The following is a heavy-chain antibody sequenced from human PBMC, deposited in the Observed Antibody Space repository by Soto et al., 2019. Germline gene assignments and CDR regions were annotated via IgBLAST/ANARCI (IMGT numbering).Heavy chain of an antibody. V-gene: IGHV4-30-4*01. CDR3: ARDSSGSVLGFDL. J-gene: IGHJ2*01. CDR2: IYYSGST. CDR1: GGSISSGDYY. D-gene: IGHD3-22*01. Sequence: PSETLSLTCTVSGGSISSGDYYWSWIRQPPGKGLEWIGYIYYSGSTYYNPSLKSRVTISVDTSKNQFSLKLSSVTAADTAVYYCARDSSGSVLGFDLWGRGTLVTVSS.